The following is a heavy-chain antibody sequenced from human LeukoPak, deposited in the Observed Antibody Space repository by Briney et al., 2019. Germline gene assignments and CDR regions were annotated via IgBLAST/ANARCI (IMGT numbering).Heavy chain of an antibody. CDR2: ISSSSSYT. CDR1: GFTLSDYY. Sequence: PGGSLRLSCAASGFTLSDYYMSWIRQAPGKGLEWVSYISSSSSYTNYADSVKGRFTISRDNAKNSLYLQMNSLRAEDTAVYYCARVVPASTMNFDYWGQGTLVTVSS. J-gene: IGHJ4*02. CDR3: ARVVPASTMNFDY. V-gene: IGHV3-11*05. D-gene: IGHD2-2*01.